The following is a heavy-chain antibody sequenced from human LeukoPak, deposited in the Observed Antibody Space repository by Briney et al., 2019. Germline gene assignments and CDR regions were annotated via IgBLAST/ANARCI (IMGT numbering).Heavy chain of an antibody. CDR3: ARDLFVKVVVTALGAFDI. Sequence: GGSLRLSCAASGFTFSSYAMHWVRQAPGKGLEWVAVISYDGSNKYYADSVKGRFTISRDNSKNTLYLQMNSLRAEGTAVYYCARDLFVKVVVTALGAFDIWGQGTMVTVSS. D-gene: IGHD2-21*02. J-gene: IGHJ3*02. CDR2: ISYDGSNK. V-gene: IGHV3-30*04. CDR1: GFTFSSYA.